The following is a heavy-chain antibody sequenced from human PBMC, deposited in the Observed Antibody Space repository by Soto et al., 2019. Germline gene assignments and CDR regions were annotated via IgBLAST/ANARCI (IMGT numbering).Heavy chain of an antibody. D-gene: IGHD5-18*01. V-gene: IGHV3-30-3*01. CDR1: GFTFSSYA. CDR2: ISYDGSNK. J-gene: IGHJ1*01. Sequence: QVQLVESGGGVVQPGRSLRLSCAASGFTFSSYAMHWVRQAPGKGLEWVAVISYDGSNKYYADSVKGRFTISRDNSKNTLYLQMNSLRAEDTAVYYCARDLKLWLRGYFQHWGQGTLFTVSS. CDR3: ARDLKLWLRGYFQH.